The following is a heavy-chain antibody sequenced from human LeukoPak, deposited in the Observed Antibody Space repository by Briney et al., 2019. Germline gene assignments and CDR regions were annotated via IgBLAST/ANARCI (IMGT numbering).Heavy chain of an antibody. V-gene: IGHV3-21*01. CDR3: AREGRSSSDY. D-gene: IGHD2-2*01. Sequence: GGSLRLSCAASGFTFSSYWMSWVRQAPGKGLEWVSSISSSSSYIYCADSVKGRFTISRDNAKNSLYLQMNSLRAEDTAVYYCAREGRSSSDYWGQGTLVTVSS. J-gene: IGHJ4*02. CDR1: GFTFSSYW. CDR2: ISSSSSYI.